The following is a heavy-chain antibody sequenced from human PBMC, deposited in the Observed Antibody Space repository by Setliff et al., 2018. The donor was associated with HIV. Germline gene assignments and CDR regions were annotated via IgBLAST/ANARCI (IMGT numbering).Heavy chain of an antibody. J-gene: IGHJ5*01. D-gene: IGHD2-2*01. CDR2: INHSGST. V-gene: IGHV4-34*01. CDR3: ARRAVQDGSVTSSNWFES. Sequence: SETLSLTCAVYGGSLSGYYWSWIRQPPGKGLEWFGEINHSGSTGYNPSLTSRVTMSADTPNNRFALKLSSVTAADTAVYYCARRAVQDGSVTSSNWFESWGQGTLVTVSS. CDR1: GGSLSGYY.